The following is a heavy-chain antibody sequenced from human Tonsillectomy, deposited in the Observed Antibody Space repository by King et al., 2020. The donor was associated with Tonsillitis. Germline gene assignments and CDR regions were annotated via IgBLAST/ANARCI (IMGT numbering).Heavy chain of an antibody. CDR3: AKYGIGLSEWYFDL. CDR2: IAYDASYE. D-gene: IGHD3-10*01. CDR1: GFTFGNYG. J-gene: IGHJ2*01. V-gene: IGHV3-30*18. Sequence: VQLVESGGGVVQPGTSLRLSCAASGFTFGNYGMHWVRQAPGKGLEWVALIAYDASYENYGDSLKGRFTTSRDNSKNTLYLEMNSLRVEDTAVYYCAKYGIGLSEWYFDLWGRGTLVTVSS.